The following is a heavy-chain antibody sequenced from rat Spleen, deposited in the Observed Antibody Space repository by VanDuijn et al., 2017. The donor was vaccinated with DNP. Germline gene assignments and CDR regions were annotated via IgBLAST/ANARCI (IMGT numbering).Heavy chain of an antibody. CDR2: IWNNGGT. J-gene: IGHJ3*01. CDR3: ARGYNNYGFAY. Sequence: QVQLKESGPGLVQPSQTLSLTCTVAGFSLTSNSVHWVRQPPGKGLEWMGVIWNNGGTRYNSVLKSRLSISRDTSKNQVFLKMNSLQTEDTATYYCARGYNNYGFAYWGQGTLVTVSS. D-gene: IGHD4-1*01. V-gene: IGHV2-41*01. CDR1: GFSLTSNS.